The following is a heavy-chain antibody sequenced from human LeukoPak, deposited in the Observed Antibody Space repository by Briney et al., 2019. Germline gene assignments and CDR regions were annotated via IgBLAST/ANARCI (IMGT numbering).Heavy chain of an antibody. V-gene: IGHV4-39*07. CDR2: IYHSGST. J-gene: IGHJ4*02. D-gene: IGHD2-8*02. Sequence: SQTLSLTCTVSGGSISSGSYYWGWIRQPPGKGLEWIGSIYHSGSTYYNPSLKSRVTISVDTSKNQFSLKLSSVTAADTAVYYCARSPGGYPDYWGQGTLVTVSS. CDR3: ARSPGGYPDY. CDR1: GGSISSGSYY.